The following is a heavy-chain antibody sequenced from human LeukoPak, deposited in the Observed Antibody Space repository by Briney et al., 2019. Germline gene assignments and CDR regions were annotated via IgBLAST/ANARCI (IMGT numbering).Heavy chain of an antibody. CDR2: IYYSGST. CDR3: ARTGGTIDY. V-gene: IGHV4-30-4*01. Sequence: PSQTLSLTCTVSGGSLSSGDYYWSWIRQPPGKGLEWIGYIYYSGSTYYNPSLKSRVTISVDTSKNQSSLKLNSVTAADTAVYYCARTGGTIDYWGQGTLVTVSS. CDR1: GGSLSSGDYY. D-gene: IGHD2-8*02. J-gene: IGHJ4*02.